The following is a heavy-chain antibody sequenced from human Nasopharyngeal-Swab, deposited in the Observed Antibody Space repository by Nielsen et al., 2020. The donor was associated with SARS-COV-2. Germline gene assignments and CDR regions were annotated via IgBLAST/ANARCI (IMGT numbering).Heavy chain of an antibody. V-gene: IGHV3-23*01. Sequence: GGSLRLSCAAPGFTFSSYAMSWVRQAPGKGLEWVSAISGSGGSTYYADSVKGRFTISRDNSKNTLYLQMNSLRAEDTAVYYCAKSLKALVAAWKDAFDIWGQGTMVTVSS. D-gene: IGHD2-15*01. CDR2: ISGSGGST. CDR1: GFTFSSYA. CDR3: AKSLKALVAAWKDAFDI. J-gene: IGHJ3*02.